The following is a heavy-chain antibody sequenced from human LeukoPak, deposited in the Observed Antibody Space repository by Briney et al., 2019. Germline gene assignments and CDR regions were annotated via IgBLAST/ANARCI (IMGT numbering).Heavy chain of an antibody. CDR3: ARGAWGYSVHFDN. CDR2: INSDGTDT. V-gene: IGHV3-74*01. Sequence: GGSLRLSCATSGFTLSSFWMHWVRQPPGKGLVWVSRINSDGTDTNYADSAKGRFTISRDNTKNTVYLQMNSLGAEVTAVYYCARGAWGYSVHFDNWGQGALVTVSS. CDR1: GFTLSSFW. J-gene: IGHJ4*02. D-gene: IGHD3-16*01.